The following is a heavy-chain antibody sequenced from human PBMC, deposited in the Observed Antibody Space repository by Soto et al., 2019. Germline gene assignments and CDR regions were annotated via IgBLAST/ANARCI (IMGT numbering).Heavy chain of an antibody. Sequence: EVQLVETGGGLIQPGGSLRLSCAASGFSVGSNYMTWVRQSPGKGLEWVSLIYSNGDTDYADSVKGRFSISRDNFKNTLYLQMNNLRAEDTAVYHCARKSDPSPVPEADGVWGRGTLVTFSS. CDR1: GFSVGSNY. V-gene: IGHV3-53*02. CDR2: IYSNGDT. CDR3: ARKSDPSPVPEADGV. D-gene: IGHD2-8*01. J-gene: IGHJ4*02.